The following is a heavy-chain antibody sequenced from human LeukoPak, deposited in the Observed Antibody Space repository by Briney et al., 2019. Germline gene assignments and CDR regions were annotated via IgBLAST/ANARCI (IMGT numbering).Heavy chain of an antibody. J-gene: IGHJ3*02. V-gene: IGHV1-8*01. CDR2: MNPNTGNT. CDR1: GYTFTSYD. Sequence: ASVKASCKASGYTFTSYDTNWVRQATGQGLEWMGWMNPNTGNTGNAQKFQGRVTMTRNTSITTDYMELSSLRSDDTAVYYCVRRMSGYCSSSICRNYAFDMWGQGTMVTVSS. CDR3: VRRMSGYCSSSICRNYAFDM. D-gene: IGHD2-2*01.